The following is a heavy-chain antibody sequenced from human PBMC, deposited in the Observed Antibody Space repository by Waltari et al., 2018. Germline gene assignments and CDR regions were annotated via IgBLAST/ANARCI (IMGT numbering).Heavy chain of an antibody. D-gene: IGHD5-18*01. CDR3: ALLHWDIAMVGSFDY. CDR1: GFTFISYG. CDR2: ISYDGSNK. J-gene: IGHJ4*02. Sequence: QVQLVESGGGVVQPGGSLRVSCAASGFTFISYGMNWVRRAPGKGLEWVAVISYDGSNKYYADSVKGRFTISRDNSKNTLYLQMNSLRAEDTAVYYCALLHWDIAMVGSFDYWGQGTLVTVSS. V-gene: IGHV3-30*03.